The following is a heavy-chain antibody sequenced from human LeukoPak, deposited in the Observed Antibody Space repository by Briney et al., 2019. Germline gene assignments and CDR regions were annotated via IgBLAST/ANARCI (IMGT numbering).Heavy chain of an antibody. CDR2: IYYSGST. Sequence: SETLSLTCTVPGGSISSSSYYWGWIRQPPGKGLEWIGSIYYSGSTYYNPSLKSRVTISVDTSKNQFSLKLSSVTAADTAVYYCARASSSSWTYYFDYWGQGTLVTVSS. V-gene: IGHV4-39*01. CDR3: ARASSSSWTYYFDY. D-gene: IGHD6-13*01. CDR1: GGSISSSSYY. J-gene: IGHJ4*02.